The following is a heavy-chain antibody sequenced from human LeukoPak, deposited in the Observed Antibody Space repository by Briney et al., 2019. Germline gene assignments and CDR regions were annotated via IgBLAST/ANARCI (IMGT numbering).Heavy chain of an antibody. CDR3: AKDPSVVPAANWFDP. D-gene: IGHD2-2*01. CDR2: ISGSGGST. CDR1: GFTFSGYA. Sequence: GGSLRLSCAASGFTFSGYAMSWVRQAPGKGLEWVSAISGSGGSTYYADSVKGRFTISRDNSKNTLYLQMNSLRAEDTAVYYCAKDPSVVPAANWFDPWGQGTLVTVSS. V-gene: IGHV3-23*01. J-gene: IGHJ5*02.